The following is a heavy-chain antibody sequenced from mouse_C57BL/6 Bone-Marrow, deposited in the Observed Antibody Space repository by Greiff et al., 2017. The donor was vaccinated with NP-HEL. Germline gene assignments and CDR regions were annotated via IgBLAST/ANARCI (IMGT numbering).Heavy chain of an antibody. CDR3: AESWYDYDWFAY. CDR1: GYTFTDYY. Sequence: EVQLQQSGPELVKPGASVKISCKASGYTFTDYYMNWVKQSHGKSLEWSGDINPNNGGTRHTQKFKGKAPLTVDTSSSTAYMELRSLTSEDSAVYYCAESWYDYDWFAYWGQGTLVTVSA. CDR2: INPNNGGT. J-gene: IGHJ3*01. D-gene: IGHD2-4*01. V-gene: IGHV1-26*01.